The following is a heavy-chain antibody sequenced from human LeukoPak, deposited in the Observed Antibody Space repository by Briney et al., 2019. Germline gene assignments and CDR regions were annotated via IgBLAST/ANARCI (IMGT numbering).Heavy chain of an antibody. J-gene: IGHJ6*03. CDR3: ARGRLDMVVVPAATSYYYYYMDV. D-gene: IGHD2-2*01. CDR1: GGSISSYY. V-gene: IGHV4-4*07. CDR2: IYTSGST. Sequence: SETLSLTCTVSGGSISSYYWSWIRQPAGKGLEWIGRIYTSGSTNYNPSLKSRVTMSVDTSKNQFSLKLSSVTAADTAVYSCARGRLDMVVVPAATSYYYYYMDVWGKGTTVTVSS.